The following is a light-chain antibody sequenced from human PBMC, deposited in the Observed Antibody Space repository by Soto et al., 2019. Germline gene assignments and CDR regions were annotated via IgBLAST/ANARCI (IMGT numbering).Light chain of an antibody. CDR3: TSYGGNNNVL. CDR2: EVS. J-gene: IGLJ3*02. V-gene: IGLV2-8*01. CDR1: SSDVGYYNY. Sequence: QSALTQPPSASGSPGQSVTISCTGTSSDVGYYNYVSWYQQHPGKAPKLIISEVSKWPSGVPDRFSGSKSGNTASLTVSGLQAEDEADYYCTSYGGNNNVLFGGGTKVTVL.